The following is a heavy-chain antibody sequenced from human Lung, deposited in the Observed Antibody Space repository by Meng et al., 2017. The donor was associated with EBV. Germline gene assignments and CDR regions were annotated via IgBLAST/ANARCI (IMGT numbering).Heavy chain of an antibody. D-gene: IGHD2-15*01. J-gene: IGHJ4*02. V-gene: IGHV1-18*01. CDR3: ASGTPGRSYCDY. CDR1: GYTFGSYG. Sequence: QVHLLQSGPEVKKPXASXRVSCKASGYTFGSYGICWVRQAPGQGLEWMGWFVNYVDTYPAPKFQGRVTMTTDTHTNTAFMELRSLTSDDTAVYYCASGTPGRSYCDYWGQGTLFNVSS. CDR2: FVNYVDT.